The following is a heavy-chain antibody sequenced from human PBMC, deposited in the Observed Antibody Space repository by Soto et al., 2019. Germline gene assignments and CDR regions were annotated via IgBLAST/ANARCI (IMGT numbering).Heavy chain of an antibody. Sequence: PSETLSLTCAVYGGSFSGYYWSWIRQPPGKGLEWIGEINHSGSTNYNPSLKSRVTISVDTSKNQFSLKLSSVTAADTAVYYCARGRGTMVRGVLLYYYYGMDVWGQGTTVTVSS. V-gene: IGHV4-34*01. D-gene: IGHD3-10*01. J-gene: IGHJ6*02. CDR1: GGSFSGYY. CDR2: INHSGST. CDR3: ARGRGTMVRGVLLYYYYGMDV.